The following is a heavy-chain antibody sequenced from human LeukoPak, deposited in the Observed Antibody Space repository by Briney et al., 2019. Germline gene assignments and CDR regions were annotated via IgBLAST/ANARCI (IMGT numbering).Heavy chain of an antibody. Sequence: ASVKVSCKASGYTFTGYYMHWVRQAPGQGLEWMGWINPSSGGTNYAQKFQGRVTMTRDTSISTAYMELSRLRSDDTAVYYCAREEQQLALDYWGQGTLVTVSS. J-gene: IGHJ4*02. CDR2: INPSSGGT. CDR3: AREEQQLALDY. V-gene: IGHV1-2*02. CDR1: GYTFTGYY. D-gene: IGHD6-13*01.